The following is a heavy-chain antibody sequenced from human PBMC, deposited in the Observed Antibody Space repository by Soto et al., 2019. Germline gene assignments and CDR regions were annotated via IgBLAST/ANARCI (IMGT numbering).Heavy chain of an antibody. V-gene: IGHV3-23*01. CDR2: VAGSGSTT. CDR3: ARRMIGKDTTYLDN. D-gene: IGHD2-21*01. CDR1: GFTFSNYA. Sequence: GGSLRLSCAASGFTFSNYAMSWVRQTPEKGLEWVSTVAGSGSTTYDEDSVKGRFTISRDNSKNMLYLQMNSLRAEDTAVYYCARRMIGKDTTYLDNWGQGIQVTVSS. J-gene: IGHJ4*02.